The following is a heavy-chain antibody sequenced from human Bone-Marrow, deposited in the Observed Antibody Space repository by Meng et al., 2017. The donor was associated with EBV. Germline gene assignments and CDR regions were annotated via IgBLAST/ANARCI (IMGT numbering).Heavy chain of an antibody. CDR1: GFTFGSSA. V-gene: IGHV3-30-3*01. Sequence: VQLVQAGVGVGLPWRCLSLSRAASGFTFGSSAMHWVRPAPGKGLEWVAVMSYDGSCKFYAFSVKGRFTISRDNSKDTLYLQMNSLRPEDTAVYYCATATDGGNIDYWGQGTLVTVSS. D-gene: IGHD4-23*01. CDR2: MSYDGSCK. CDR3: ATATDGGNIDY. J-gene: IGHJ4*02.